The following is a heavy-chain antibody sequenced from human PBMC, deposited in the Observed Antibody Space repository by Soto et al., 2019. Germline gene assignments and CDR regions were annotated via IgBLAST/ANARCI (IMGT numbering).Heavy chain of an antibody. Sequence: PGGSLRLSCAASGFTFSNYDMHWVRQVTGKGLEWISSIGTAGDTYYAGSVRGRFTISRENAKNSLYLQMNSLRAGDTAVYYCARDGTLLWFGEPTHFYYYYGMDVWGQGTTVTVSS. CDR3: ARDGTLLWFGEPTHFYYYYGMDV. V-gene: IGHV3-13*01. J-gene: IGHJ6*02. CDR2: IGTAGDT. D-gene: IGHD3-10*01. CDR1: GFTFSNYD.